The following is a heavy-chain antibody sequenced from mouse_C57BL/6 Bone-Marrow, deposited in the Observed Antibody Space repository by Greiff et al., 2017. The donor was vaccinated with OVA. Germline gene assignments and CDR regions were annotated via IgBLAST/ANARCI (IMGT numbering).Heavy chain of an antibody. Sequence: EVQGVESGGGLVKPGGSLKLSCAASGFTFSSYAMSWVRQTPEKRLEWVATISDGGSYTYYPDNVKGRFTISRDNAKNDLYLQMSHLKSEDTAMYYCARDPIYYDYPYAMDYWGQGTSVTVSS. CDR2: ISDGGSYT. V-gene: IGHV5-4*01. CDR3: ARDPIYYDYPYAMDY. CDR1: GFTFSSYA. J-gene: IGHJ4*01. D-gene: IGHD2-4*01.